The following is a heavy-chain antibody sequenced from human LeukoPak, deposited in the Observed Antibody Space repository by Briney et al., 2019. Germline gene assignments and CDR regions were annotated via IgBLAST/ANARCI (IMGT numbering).Heavy chain of an antibody. V-gene: IGHV3-30*02. J-gene: IGHJ4*02. D-gene: IGHD3-10*01. CDR3: AKDRGWFGGSLANFDD. CDR2: LRHDGSNI. CDR1: GFNFNEHG. Sequence: PGGSLRLSCTASGFNFNEHGMHWVRQAPGKGLEWVAFLRHDGSNIHYADSVKGRFTISRDNFKKTVFLQMNSLRAEDTAVYYCAKDRGWFGGSLANFDDWGQGTLVTVSS.